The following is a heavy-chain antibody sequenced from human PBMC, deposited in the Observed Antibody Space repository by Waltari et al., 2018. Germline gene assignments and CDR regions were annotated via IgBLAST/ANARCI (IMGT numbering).Heavy chain of an antibody. CDR2: INADGRAT. CDR1: GFTFSAYR. J-gene: IGHJ4*02. V-gene: IGHV3-74*01. CDR3: AIQISGVVF. D-gene: IGHD3-3*01. Sequence: EVQLVESGGGLVQPGGSLRLSCAASGFTFSAYRMHWVRQAPGKGLVGGSLINADGRATLYADSVKGRFTMSRDNAKDTLYLQMNSLRGEDTAVYYCAIQISGVVFWGQGTLVTVSS.